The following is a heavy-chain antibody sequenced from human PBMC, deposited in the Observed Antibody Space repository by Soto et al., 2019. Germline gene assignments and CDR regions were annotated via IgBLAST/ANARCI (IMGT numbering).Heavy chain of an antibody. CDR3: ARSGGSGSYYKSDGMDV. D-gene: IGHD3-10*01. CDR1: GGSISSGGYY. J-gene: IGHJ6*02. Sequence: TLSLTCTVSGGSISSGGYYWSWIRQHPGKGLEWIGYIYYSGSTYYNPPLKSRVTISVDTSKNQFSLKLSSVTAADTAVYYCARSGGSGSYYKSDGMDVWGQGTTVTVSS. CDR2: IYYSGST. V-gene: IGHV4-31*03.